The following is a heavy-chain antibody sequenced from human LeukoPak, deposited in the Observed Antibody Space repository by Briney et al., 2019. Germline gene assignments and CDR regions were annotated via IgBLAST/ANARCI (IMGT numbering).Heavy chain of an antibody. J-gene: IGHJ6*04. CDR3: ARPPPSGGYSGENSTPNRAV. CDR2: MNPNSGNT. V-gene: IGHV1-8*03. CDR1: GYTFTSYD. D-gene: IGHD6-13*01. Sequence: ASVKVSCKASGYTFTSYDINGVRPAPGQGLEWMGWMNPNSGNTGYAQKFQGRVTITRKTSISTAYMELGSLRSEDPAGFSCARPPPSGGYSGENSTPNRAVGGKGPPVPFPP.